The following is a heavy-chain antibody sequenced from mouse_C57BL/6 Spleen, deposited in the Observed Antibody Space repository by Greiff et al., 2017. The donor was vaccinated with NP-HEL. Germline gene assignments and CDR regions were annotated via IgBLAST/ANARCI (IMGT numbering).Heavy chain of an antibody. CDR1: GYTFTSYG. D-gene: IGHD1-1*01. Sequence: QVQLKESGAELARPGASVKLSCKASGYTFTSYGISWVKQRTGQGLEWIGEIYPRSGNTYYNEKFKGKATLTADKSSSTAYMELRSLTSEDSAVYFCAREGVITTVVAKAYWGQGTLVTVSA. V-gene: IGHV1-81*01. CDR3: AREGVITTVVAKAY. CDR2: IYPRSGNT. J-gene: IGHJ3*01.